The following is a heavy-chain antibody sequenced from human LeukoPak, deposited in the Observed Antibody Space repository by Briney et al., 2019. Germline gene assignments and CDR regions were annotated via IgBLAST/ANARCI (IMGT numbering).Heavy chain of an antibody. CDR2: IYNSGNT. V-gene: IGHV4-30-4*07. D-gene: IGHD3-22*01. CDR1: GGSISSGDYS. Sequence: SETLSLTCAVSGGSISSGDYSWSWIRQPPGEGLEWIGFIYNSGNTYYNPSLKSRVTLSVDTSKNQFSLNLSSVTAADTAVYYCARDRIDSSFDYYYMDVWGKGTTVTVSS. CDR3: ARDRIDSSFDYYYMDV. J-gene: IGHJ6*03.